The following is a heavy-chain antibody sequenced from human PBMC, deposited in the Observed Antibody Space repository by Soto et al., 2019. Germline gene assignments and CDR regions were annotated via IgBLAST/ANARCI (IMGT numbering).Heavy chain of an antibody. CDR1: GYTFTSYY. J-gene: IGHJ3*02. V-gene: IGHV1-46*01. CDR2: INPSGGST. CDR3: ARDQIRVSMGGAFDI. Sequence: ASVKVSCKASGYTFTSYYMHWVRQAPGQGLEWMGIINPSGGSTSYAQKFQGRVTMTRDTSTSTVYMELSSLRSEDTAVYYCARDQIRVSMGGAFDIWGQGTMVTVSS. D-gene: IGHD6-6*01.